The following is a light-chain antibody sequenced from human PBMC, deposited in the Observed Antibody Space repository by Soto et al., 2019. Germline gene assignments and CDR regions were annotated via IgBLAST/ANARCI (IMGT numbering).Light chain of an antibody. V-gene: IGLV1-47*01. CDR3: AAWDDSLSGLVV. CDR1: SSNIGSNY. J-gene: IGLJ2*01. CDR2: RNN. Sequence: QSVLTQPPSASGTPGQRVTISCSGSSSNIGSNYVYWYQQLPVTAPKLLIYRNNQRPSGVPDRFSGSKSGTSASLAISGLRSEDEADYYCAAWDDSLSGLVVFGGGTQLTVL.